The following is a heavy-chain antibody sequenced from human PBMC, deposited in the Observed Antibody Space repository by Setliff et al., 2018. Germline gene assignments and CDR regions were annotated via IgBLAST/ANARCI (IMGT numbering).Heavy chain of an antibody. D-gene: IGHD5-18*01. Sequence: QPGGSLRLSCAASGFTFSNHWMTWVRQAPGKGLEWVDNIKQDGSDKYYVGSVKGRFTISRDNAKNSLYLQMSSLRAEDTAVYYCARWTARAVDHWGQGTLVTVSS. V-gene: IGHV3-7*03. CDR3: ARWTARAVDH. CDR1: GFTFSNHW. J-gene: IGHJ4*02. CDR2: IKQDGSDK.